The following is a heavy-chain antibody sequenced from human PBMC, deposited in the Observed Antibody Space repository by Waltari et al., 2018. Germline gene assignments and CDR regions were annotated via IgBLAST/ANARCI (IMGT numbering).Heavy chain of an antibody. V-gene: IGHV4-4*02. D-gene: IGHD2-8*01. J-gene: IGHJ4*02. CDR2: IFQSGRA. CDR1: GAYVNSNNW. CDR3: ARHIDVRGTRGFDY. Sequence: QVELQESGPGLVTPSGTLSLTCAVSGAYVNSNNWWSWVRQTPEKGLEWIGEIFQSGRANYNPSLESRVIISLDSSRNHFSLTVTSVTAADTAVYYFARHIDVRGTRGFDYWGQGLLVTVSS.